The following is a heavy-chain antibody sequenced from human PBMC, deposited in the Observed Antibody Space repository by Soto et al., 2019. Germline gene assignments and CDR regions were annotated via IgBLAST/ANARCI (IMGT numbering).Heavy chain of an antibody. D-gene: IGHD6-13*01. CDR3: AKDLISGRWYAAD. CDR2: ITNTGAGT. Sequence: EVHLLESGGGLVQPGESLRLSCGASGFTFSSCVMTWVRQAPGKGLEWVSSITNTGAGTHYADSVKGRFTISRDNSKNTMYLQMNNLRAEDTAVYYCAKDLISGRWYAADWGQGTLVTVSS. J-gene: IGHJ4*02. CDR1: GFTFSSCV. V-gene: IGHV3-23*01.